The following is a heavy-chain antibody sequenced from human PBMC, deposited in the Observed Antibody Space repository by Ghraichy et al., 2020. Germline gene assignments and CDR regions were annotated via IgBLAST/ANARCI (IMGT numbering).Heavy chain of an antibody. CDR1: GFTFSRAW. D-gene: IGHD6-6*01. V-gene: IGHV3-15*01. CDR2: IKSRTDGGTT. CDR3: TTFTFTVAGGPK. Sequence: GGSLRLSCAASGFTFSRAWMSWVRQAAGKGLEWVGRIKSRTDGGTTDYAAPVTGRFTISRDDSKSTLYLQMNSLKTEDTAIYYCTTFTFTVAGGPKWGQGTLVTVSS. J-gene: IGHJ4*02.